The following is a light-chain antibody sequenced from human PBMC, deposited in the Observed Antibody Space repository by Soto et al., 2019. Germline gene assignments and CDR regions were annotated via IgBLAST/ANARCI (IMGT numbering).Light chain of an antibody. CDR1: QSISSY. CDR2: AAS. CDR3: QQYYSFPWT. V-gene: IGKV1-39*01. J-gene: IGKJ1*01. Sequence: DIQMPQSPSSLSASVGDRVTITCRASQSISSYLNWYQQKPGKAPELLIYAASTLQSGVPSRFSGSGSGTDFTLTISCLQSEDFATYYCQQYYSFPWTFGQGTKVDIK.